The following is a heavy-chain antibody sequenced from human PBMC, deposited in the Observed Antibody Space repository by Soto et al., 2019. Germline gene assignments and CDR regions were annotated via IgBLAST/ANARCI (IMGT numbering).Heavy chain of an antibody. J-gene: IGHJ5*02. D-gene: IGHD3-22*01. V-gene: IGHV1-8*01. CDR2: MNPNRGNT. Sequence: QVQLVQSGAEVKKPGASVKVSGKASGYTFTSHDINWVRQATGQGLEWMGWMNPNRGNTGYAQKFQGRVTMTRSTSISTAYMELSNLRSEDTAVYYCVRGYPYSSGPWGQGTLVTVSS. CDR1: GYTFTSHD. CDR3: VRGYPYSSGP.